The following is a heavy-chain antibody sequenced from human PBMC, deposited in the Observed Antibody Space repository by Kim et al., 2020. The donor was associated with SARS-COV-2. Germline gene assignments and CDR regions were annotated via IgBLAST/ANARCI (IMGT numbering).Heavy chain of an antibody. CDR2: IYYSGST. CDR1: GGSISSSSYY. V-gene: IGHV4-39*01. J-gene: IGHJ4*02. CDR3: ARHGGGDYVWGSYPPGRGADY. Sequence: SETLSLTCTVSGGSISSSSYYWGWIRQPPGKGLEWIGSIYYSGSTYYNPSLKSRVTISVDTSKNQFSLKLSSVTAADTAVYYCARHGGGDYVWGSYPPGRGADYWGQGTLVTVSS. D-gene: IGHD3-16*01.